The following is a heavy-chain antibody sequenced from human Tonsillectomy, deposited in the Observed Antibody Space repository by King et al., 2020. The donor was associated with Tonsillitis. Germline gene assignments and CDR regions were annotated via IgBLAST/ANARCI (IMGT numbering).Heavy chain of an antibody. CDR1: GFTFRTYW. V-gene: IGHV3-7*01. J-gene: IGHJ4*02. CDR2: IKPNGSEK. CDR3: ARYRWVSGGGLLAY. D-gene: IGHD2-8*02. Sequence: QLVQSGGGLVQLGGSLRLSCAASGFTFRTYWMTWVRQAPGKGLEWVGNIKPNGSEKNYMASVKGRFTISRDNAKSSVYLQMNSLRAEDTALYYCARYRWVSGGGLLAYWGQGTLVTVSS.